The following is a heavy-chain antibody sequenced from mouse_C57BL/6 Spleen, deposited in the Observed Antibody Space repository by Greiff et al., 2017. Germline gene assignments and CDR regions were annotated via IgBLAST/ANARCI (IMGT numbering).Heavy chain of an antibody. CDR2: INPNNGGT. CDR1: GYTFTDYY. V-gene: IGHV1-26*01. CDR3: ARSLGLYYFDY. J-gene: IGHJ2*01. Sequence: VQLQQSGPELVKPGASVKISCKASGYTFTDYYMNWVKQSHGQSLEWIGDINPNNGGTSYNQKFKGKATLTVDKSSSTAYMELRSLTSEDSAVYYCARSLGLYYFDYWGQGTTLTVSS. D-gene: IGHD4-1*01.